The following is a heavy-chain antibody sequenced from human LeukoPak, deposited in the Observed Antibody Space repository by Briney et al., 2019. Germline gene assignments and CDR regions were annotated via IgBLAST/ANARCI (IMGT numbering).Heavy chain of an antibody. D-gene: IGHD6-13*01. CDR3: ARIGYSSSSFDY. CDR2: ISWNSGSI. Sequence: GGSLRLSCAASGFTFDDYAMHWVRQAPGKGLEWVSGISWNSGSIGYADSVKGRFTISRDNAKNSVSLQMNSLRVEDTAVYYCARIGYSSSSFDYWGQGTLVTVS. J-gene: IGHJ4*02. V-gene: IGHV3-9*01. CDR1: GFTFDDYA.